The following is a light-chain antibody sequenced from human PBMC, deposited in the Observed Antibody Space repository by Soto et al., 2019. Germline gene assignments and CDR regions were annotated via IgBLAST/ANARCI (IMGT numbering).Light chain of an antibody. V-gene: IGLV2-14*01. Sequence: QSALTQPASVSGSPGQSITISCSGSSSDIGAYNYVSWYQQHPGKAPKLLIYEVSHRPSRVSNRFSASKSGNTASLTISGLQTEDEADYYCSSYTSSTTLYVFGTETKLTVL. CDR2: EVS. CDR1: SSDIGAYNY. CDR3: SSYTSSTTLYV. J-gene: IGLJ1*01.